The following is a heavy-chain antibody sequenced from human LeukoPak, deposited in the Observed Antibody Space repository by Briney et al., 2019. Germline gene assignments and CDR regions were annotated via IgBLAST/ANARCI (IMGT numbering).Heavy chain of an antibody. V-gene: IGHV3-21*01. CDR3: ARAGRSSLTVLSDY. Sequence: PGGSLRLSCAASGFTFSSYSMNWVRQAPGKGLEWVSCISSSGSDIYFADSVKGRFTISRDNAKDSLFLQMNSLRAEDTAVYYCARAGRSSLTVLSDYWGQGTLVTVSS. CDR2: ISSSGSDI. CDR1: GFTFSSYS. D-gene: IGHD6-13*01. J-gene: IGHJ4*02.